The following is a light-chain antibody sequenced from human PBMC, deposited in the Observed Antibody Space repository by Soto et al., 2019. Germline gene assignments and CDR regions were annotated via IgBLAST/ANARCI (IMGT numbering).Light chain of an antibody. CDR1: TSNIGSNY. CDR3: ATWDDSLNGFYV. V-gene: IGLV1-47*01. J-gene: IGLJ1*01. Sequence: QSVLTQPPSASGTPGQGVTISSSGSTSNIGSNYVYWYQQLPGTAPKLLIYRNNQRPSGAPDRFSGSKSGTSASLAIGGLRSDDEADYFCATWDDSLNGFYVFGTGTKV. CDR2: RNN.